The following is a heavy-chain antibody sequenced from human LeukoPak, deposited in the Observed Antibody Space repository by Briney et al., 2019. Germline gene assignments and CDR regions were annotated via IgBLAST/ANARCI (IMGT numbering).Heavy chain of an antibody. J-gene: IGHJ6*02. V-gene: IGHV1-18*01. D-gene: IGHD7-27*01. Sequence: ASVKVSCKASGYTFTSYGISWVRQAPGQGLEWMGWISAYNGNTNYAQKLQGRVTMTTDTSTSTAYMELRSLRSDDTAVYYCARETGEVVYYYYGMDVWGQGTTVTVS. CDR2: ISAYNGNT. CDR1: GYTFTSYG. CDR3: ARETGEVVYYYYGMDV.